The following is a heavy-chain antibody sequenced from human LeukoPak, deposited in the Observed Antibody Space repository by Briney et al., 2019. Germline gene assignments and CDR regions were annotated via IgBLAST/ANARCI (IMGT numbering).Heavy chain of an antibody. D-gene: IGHD4-11*01. CDR2: IYYSGST. CDR3: ARLHGLHYFES. V-gene: IGHV4-59*01. CDR1: GDSINNYY. J-gene: IGHJ4*02. Sequence: SETLSLTCTVSGDSINNYYWSWIRQPPGKGLEWIGYIYYSGSTNYNPSLKSRISISVDTSKNQFSLNLNSVTAADTAVYYCARLHGLHYFESWGQGTLVTVSS.